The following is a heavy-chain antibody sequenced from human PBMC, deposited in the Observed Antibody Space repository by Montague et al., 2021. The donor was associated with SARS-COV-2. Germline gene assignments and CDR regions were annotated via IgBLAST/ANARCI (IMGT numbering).Heavy chain of an antibody. Sequence: SETLSLTCAVSGGSISSSNWWSWVRQPPGKGLEWIGEIYHSGSTNYNPSLKSRVTISVDKSKNQFSLKLSSVTAADTAVYYCARGYRRITIFGVVIYDAFDIWGQGTMVTVYS. CDR3: ARGYRRITIFGVVIYDAFDI. CDR2: IYHSGST. D-gene: IGHD3-3*01. CDR1: GGSISSSNW. J-gene: IGHJ3*02. V-gene: IGHV4-4*02.